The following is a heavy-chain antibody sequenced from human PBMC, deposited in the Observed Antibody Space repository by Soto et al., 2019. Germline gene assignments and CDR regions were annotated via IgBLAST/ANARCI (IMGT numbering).Heavy chain of an antibody. Sequence: QVHLVESGGGVVRPGGSLRLSCAASGFTFSTHAMHWVRQAPGKGLEWVALISYDGTTKYYADAVKGRFTISRDNSKNTLYLQMHSLRGEDMAIYYCARDRPYSSSWYHEYWGQGTLGTVSS. CDR3: ARDRPYSSSWYHEY. CDR1: GFTFSTHA. D-gene: IGHD6-13*01. J-gene: IGHJ4*02. V-gene: IGHV3-30-3*01. CDR2: ISYDGTTK.